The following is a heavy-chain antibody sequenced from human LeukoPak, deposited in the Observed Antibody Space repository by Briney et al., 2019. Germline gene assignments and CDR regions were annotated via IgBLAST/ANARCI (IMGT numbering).Heavy chain of an antibody. CDR3: ATGGGAFYEYSSSSVYGDYETLGY. CDR2: IYYSGST. Sequence: SQTLSLTCTVSGGSISSSSYYWGWIRQPPGKGLEWIGSIYYSGSTYYNPSLKSRVTISVDTSKNQFSLKLSSVTAADTAVYYCATGGGAFYEYSSSSVYGDYETLGYWGQGTLVTVSS. D-gene: IGHD6-6*01. V-gene: IGHV4-39*07. J-gene: IGHJ4*02. CDR1: GGSISSSSYY.